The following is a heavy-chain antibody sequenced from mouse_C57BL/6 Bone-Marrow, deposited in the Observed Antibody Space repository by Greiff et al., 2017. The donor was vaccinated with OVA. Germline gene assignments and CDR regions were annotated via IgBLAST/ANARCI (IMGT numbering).Heavy chain of an antibody. CDR3: ARSERLIDYFDY. D-gene: IGHD2-2*01. CDR1: GYTFTDYY. CDR2: TYPGSGNL. V-gene: IGHV1-76*01. J-gene: IGHJ2*01. Sequence: QVQLKQSGAELARPGASVKLSCKASGYTFTDYYISWVKQRPGQGLEWIARTYPGSGNLYSNEQFKGKATLTAEKSSSNAYMQLSSLTSEDSAVDICARSERLIDYFDYWGQGTTLTVSS.